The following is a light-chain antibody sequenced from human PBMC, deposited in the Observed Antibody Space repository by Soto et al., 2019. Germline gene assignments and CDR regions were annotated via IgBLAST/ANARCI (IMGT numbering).Light chain of an antibody. CDR1: SSDVGGYNY. CDR3: SSYAGSNNPSYV. Sequence: QSVLTQPPSASGSPGQSVTISCTGTSSDVGGYNYVSWYQQHPGKAPKLVIYEVSKRPSGVPDRFSGSKSGNTASLTVSGLQAEDEADYYCSSYAGSNNPSYVFGTGTKVTVL. J-gene: IGLJ1*01. V-gene: IGLV2-8*01. CDR2: EVS.